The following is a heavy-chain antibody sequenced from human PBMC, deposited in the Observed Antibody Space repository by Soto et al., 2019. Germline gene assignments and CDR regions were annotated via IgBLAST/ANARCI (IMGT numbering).Heavy chain of an antibody. CDR3: ARDGPPYDFWSGSYYMDV. CDR1: GFTVSSNY. Sequence: GGSLRLSCAASGFTVSSNYMSWVRQAPGKGLEWVSVIYSGGSTYYADSVKGRFTISRDNSKNTLYLQMNSLRAEDTAVYYCARDGPPYDFWSGSYYMDVWGQGTTVTVSS. CDR2: IYSGGST. D-gene: IGHD3-3*01. V-gene: IGHV3-66*01. J-gene: IGHJ6*03.